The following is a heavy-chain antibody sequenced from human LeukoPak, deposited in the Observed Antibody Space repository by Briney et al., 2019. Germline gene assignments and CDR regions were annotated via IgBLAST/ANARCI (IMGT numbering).Heavy chain of an antibody. V-gene: IGHV3-23*01. Sequence: GGSLRLSCAASGFTFSSYAMSWVRQAPGKGLEWVSAISGNGGSTYYADSVKGRFTISRDNSKNTLYLQMNSLRAEDTAVYFCAKDGHSTIWSHIDYWGQGTLVTVSS. J-gene: IGHJ4*02. CDR3: AKDGHSTIWSHIDY. D-gene: IGHD6-13*01. CDR1: GFTFSSYA. CDR2: ISGNGGST.